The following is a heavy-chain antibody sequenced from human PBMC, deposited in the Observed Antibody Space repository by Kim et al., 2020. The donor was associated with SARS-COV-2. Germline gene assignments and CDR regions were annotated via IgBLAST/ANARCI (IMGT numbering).Heavy chain of an antibody. V-gene: IGHV3-23*01. CDR3: AKDSSWYRYEDFDY. Sequence: WGSLRLSCAASGFTFSSYAMSWVRQAPGKGLEWVSAISGSGGSTYYADSVKGRFTISRDNSKNTLYLQMNSLRAEDTAVYYCAKDSSWYRYEDFDYWGQGTLVTVSS. J-gene: IGHJ4*02. CDR2: ISGSGGST. CDR1: GFTFSSYA. D-gene: IGHD6-13*01.